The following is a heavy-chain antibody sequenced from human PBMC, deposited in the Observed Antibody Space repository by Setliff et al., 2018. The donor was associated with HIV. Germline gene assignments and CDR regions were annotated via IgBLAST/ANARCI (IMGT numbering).Heavy chain of an antibody. D-gene: IGHD3-3*01. Sequence: GGSLRLSCSTSGFTFGDYAMNWVRQAPGKGLEWIGFIRNKAYAGTTEYAASVKGRFTISRDDSKSTTYLQMNSLRTEDTAIYYCTRDGAYHNFWSGYFFVYWGPGALVTVSS. CDR1: GFTFGDYA. J-gene: IGHJ4*02. V-gene: IGHV3-49*04. CDR3: TRDGAYHNFWSGYFFVY. CDR2: IRNKAYAGTT.